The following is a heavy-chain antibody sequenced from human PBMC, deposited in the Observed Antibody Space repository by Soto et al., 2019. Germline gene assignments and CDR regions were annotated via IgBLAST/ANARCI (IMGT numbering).Heavy chain of an antibody. V-gene: IGHV4-38-2*01. CDR2: IYHSGST. D-gene: IGHD5-18*01. J-gene: IGHJ4*02. CDR3: ARMEVERYSYGYVFDY. CDR1: GYSISSGYY. Sequence: PSETLSLTCAVSGYSISSGYYWGWIRQPPGKGLEWIGSIYHSGSTYYNPSLKSRVTISVDTSKNQFSLKLSSVTAADTAVYYCARMEVERYSYGYVFDYWGQGTLVTVSS.